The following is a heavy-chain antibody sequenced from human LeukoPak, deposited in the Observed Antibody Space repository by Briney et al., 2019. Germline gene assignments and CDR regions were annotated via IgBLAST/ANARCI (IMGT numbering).Heavy chain of an antibody. D-gene: IGHD1-26*01. CDR2: ISYDGSNK. Sequence: PGGSLRLSCAASGFMLSSTWMHWVRQAPGKGLEWVAVISYDGSNKYYADSVKGRFTISRDNSKNTLYLQMNSLRAEDTAVYYCAKGGSYGKDAFDIWGQGTMVTVSS. CDR3: AKGGSYGKDAFDI. V-gene: IGHV3-30*18. J-gene: IGHJ3*02. CDR1: GFMLSSTW.